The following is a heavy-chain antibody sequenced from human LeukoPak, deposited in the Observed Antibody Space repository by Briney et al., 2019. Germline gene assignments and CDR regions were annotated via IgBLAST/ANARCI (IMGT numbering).Heavy chain of an antibody. Sequence: SETLSLTCAVYGGSFSGYSWSWIRQPPGKGLEWIGEINHSGSTNYNPSLKSRATISVDTSKNQFSLKLNSVTAADTAVFYCARGPHFYDTSDSFDFWGQGTLVTVSS. D-gene: IGHD3-22*01. CDR2: INHSGST. V-gene: IGHV4-34*01. CDR3: ARGPHFYDTSDSFDF. J-gene: IGHJ4*02. CDR1: GGSFSGYS.